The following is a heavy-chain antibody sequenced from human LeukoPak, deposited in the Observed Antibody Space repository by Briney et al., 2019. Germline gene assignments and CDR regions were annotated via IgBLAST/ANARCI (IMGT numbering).Heavy chain of an antibody. J-gene: IGHJ4*02. V-gene: IGHV1-2*02. CDR2: INPNSGGT. CDR1: GYTFTGYY. D-gene: IGHD2-2*01. CDR3: ARFLGYCSSTSCSPGDY. Sequence: ASVKVSCKASGYTFTGYYMHWVRQAPGQGLEWMGWINPNSGGTSYAQKFQGRVTVTRDTSISTAYMELSRLRSDDTAVYYCARFLGYCSSTSCSPGDYWGQGTLVTVSS.